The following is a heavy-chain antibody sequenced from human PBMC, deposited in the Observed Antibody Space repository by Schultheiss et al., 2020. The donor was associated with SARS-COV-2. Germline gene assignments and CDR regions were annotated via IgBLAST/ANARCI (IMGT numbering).Heavy chain of an antibody. CDR1: GFTFSSYA. CDR2: ISSNGGST. D-gene: IGHD5-18*01. J-gene: IGHJ6*03. CDR3: AREYTYGYPDYMDV. Sequence: GGSLRLSCAASGFTFSSYAMHWVRQAPGKGLEYVSAISSNGGSTYYANSVKGRFTISRDNSKNTLYLQMGSLRAEDTAVYYCAREYTYGYPDYMDVWGKGTTVTVSS. V-gene: IGHV3-64*01.